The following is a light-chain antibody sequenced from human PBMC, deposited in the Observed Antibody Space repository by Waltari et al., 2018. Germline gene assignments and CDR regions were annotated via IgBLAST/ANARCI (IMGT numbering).Light chain of an antibody. Sequence: EIVMTQSPATLSVSPGERAVLSCRASQSVTTNLAWYQQQPGQAPRLLIYGASTRATNIPARCSGSGSGTEFNLTISSLQSEDFAVYYCHQYNNGPPYNFGQGTKLEI. CDR3: HQYNNGPPYN. J-gene: IGKJ2*01. CDR1: QSVTTN. CDR2: GAS. V-gene: IGKV3-15*01.